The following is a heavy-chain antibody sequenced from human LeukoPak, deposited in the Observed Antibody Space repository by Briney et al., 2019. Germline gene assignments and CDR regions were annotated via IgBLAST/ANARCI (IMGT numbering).Heavy chain of an antibody. J-gene: IGHJ4*02. CDR3: ARPRGDGYHDPFDY. Sequence: GESLKISCKGSGYIFTTYWIGWVRQMPGKGLEWMGIIYPADSDIRYSPSFQGQVTISADKSISTAYLQWSSQKASDTAIYYCARPRGDGYHDPFDYWGQGTLVTVSS. CDR2: IYPADSDI. CDR1: GYIFTTYW. D-gene: IGHD5-24*01. V-gene: IGHV5-51*01.